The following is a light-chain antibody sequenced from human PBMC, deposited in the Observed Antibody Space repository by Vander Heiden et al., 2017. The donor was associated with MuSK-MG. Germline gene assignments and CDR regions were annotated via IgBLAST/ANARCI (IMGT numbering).Light chain of an antibody. J-gene: IGLJ3*02. CDR2: DVN. CDR1: SSDVGGYNY. V-gene: IGLV2-11*01. CDR3: CSYAGSYTLV. Sequence: QSALTQPRPVSGSPGQAVTISCTGTSSDVGGYNYVSWYQQHPGKAPKFMIYDVNKRPSGVPDRFSGSKSGNTASLTISGLQAEDEADYYCCSYAGSYTLVFGGGTKVTVL.